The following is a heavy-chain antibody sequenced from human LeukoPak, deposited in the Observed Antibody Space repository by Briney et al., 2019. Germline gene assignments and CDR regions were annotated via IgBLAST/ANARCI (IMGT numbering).Heavy chain of an antibody. J-gene: IGHJ4*02. CDR1: GFTFSNYG. Sequence: GGSLGLSCAASGFTFSNYGMIWVRQAPGKGLEWVSGISGSGGSSYLADSVKGRFIISRDNSKNTLYLQMNSLRADDTAVYFCAKDRPTVYSSSWLHFLDSWGQGTLVTVSS. V-gene: IGHV3-23*01. CDR3: AKDRPTVYSSSWLHFLDS. CDR2: ISGSGGSS. D-gene: IGHD6-13*01.